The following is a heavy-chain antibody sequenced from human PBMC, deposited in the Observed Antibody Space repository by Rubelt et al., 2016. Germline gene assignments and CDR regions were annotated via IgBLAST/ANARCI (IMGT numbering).Heavy chain of an antibody. CDR3: AHRPDYYDSSGDYPYDACDI. J-gene: IGHJ3*02. CDR2: LYWNDDK. V-gene: IGHV2-5*01. Sequence: QITLKESGPTLVKPTQTLTLTCTFSGFSLSTSGVGVGWIRQPPGKALEWLALLYWNDDKRYSPSLKSRPTITKDTSKNQVVLTMTNMDPVDTATYYCAHRPDYYDSSGDYPYDACDIWGQGTMVTVSS. D-gene: IGHD3-22*01. CDR1: GFSLSTSGVG.